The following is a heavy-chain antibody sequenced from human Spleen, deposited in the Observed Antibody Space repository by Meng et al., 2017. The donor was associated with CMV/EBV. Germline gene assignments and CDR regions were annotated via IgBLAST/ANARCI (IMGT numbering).Heavy chain of an antibody. V-gene: IGHV1-8*01. CDR3: ATGVSDRWYYLDY. CDR1: GYSFTSYD. D-gene: IGHD2-15*01. CDR2: MNPDTGNT. J-gene: IGHJ4*02. Sequence: ASGYSFTSYDINWFRQATGQGLEWMGWMNPDTGNTRYAQKFQGRVTMTRSSSISTAYMELSSLRSEDTAVYYCATGVSDRWYYLDYWGQGALVTVSS.